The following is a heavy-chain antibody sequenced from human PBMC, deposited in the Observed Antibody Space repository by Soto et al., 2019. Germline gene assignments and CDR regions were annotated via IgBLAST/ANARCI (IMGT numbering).Heavy chain of an antibody. D-gene: IGHD3-22*01. CDR3: ARDGWLYYDSSSQGMDF. Sequence: GRSLRLSCAASGFTFSSYAMHWVRQAPGKGLEWVAVISYDGSNKDHADSVKGRFTISRDNSKNTLYLQMNSLRAEDTAVYYCARDGWLYYDSSSQGMDFWGQGTTVTVSS. J-gene: IGHJ6*02. CDR1: GFTFSSYA. V-gene: IGHV3-30-3*01. CDR2: ISYDGSNK.